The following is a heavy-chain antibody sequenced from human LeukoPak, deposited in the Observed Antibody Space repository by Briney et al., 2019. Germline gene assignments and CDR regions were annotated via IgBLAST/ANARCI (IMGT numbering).Heavy chain of an antibody. J-gene: IGHJ4*02. Sequence: GGSLRLSCAASGFTFSSYAMHWVRQAPGKGLEWVAVISYDGSNKYYADSVKGRFTISRNNSKNTLYLQMNSLSAEDTAVYYCARAYSLPIVGAIDYWGQGTLVTVSS. V-gene: IGHV3-30-3*01. D-gene: IGHD1-26*01. CDR2: ISYDGSNK. CDR1: GFTFSSYA. CDR3: ARAYSLPIVGAIDY.